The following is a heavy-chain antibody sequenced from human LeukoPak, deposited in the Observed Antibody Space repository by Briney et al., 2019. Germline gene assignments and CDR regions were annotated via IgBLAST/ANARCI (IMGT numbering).Heavy chain of an antibody. CDR2: IYPGDSDT. CDR3: ARRCSGGSCYYAFDI. Sequence: GESLKISCKGSGYSFTSYWIGWVHQMPGKGLEWMGIIYPGDSDTRYSPSFQGQVTISADKSISTAYLQWSSLKASDTAMYYCARRCSGGSCYYAFDIWGQGTMVTVSS. V-gene: IGHV5-51*07. D-gene: IGHD2-15*01. J-gene: IGHJ3*02. CDR1: GYSFTSYW.